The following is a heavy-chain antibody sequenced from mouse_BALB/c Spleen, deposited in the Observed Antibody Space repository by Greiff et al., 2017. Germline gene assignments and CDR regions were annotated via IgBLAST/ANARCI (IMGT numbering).Heavy chain of an antibody. CDR2: ISSGSSTI. V-gene: IGHV5-17*02. Sequence: DVKLVESGGGLVQPGGSRKLSCAASGFTFSSFGMHWVRQAPEKRLEWVAYISSGSSTIYYADTVKGRFTISRDNPNNTLFLQMTSLKSEDTAMYYCARLSTAATAYWGQGTLVTVSA. D-gene: IGHD1-2*01. J-gene: IGHJ3*01. CDR3: ARLSTAATAY. CDR1: GFTFSSFG.